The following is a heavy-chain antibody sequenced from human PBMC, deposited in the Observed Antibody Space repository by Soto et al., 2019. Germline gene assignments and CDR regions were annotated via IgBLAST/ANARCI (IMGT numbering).Heavy chain of an antibody. V-gene: IGHV3-23*01. CDR2: ISASGDSA. Sequence: HPGGSLRLSCAASGFTFSSYVMSWVRQAPGKGLEWPSTISASGDSAYYADSVKGRFTISRDTSKNTLYLQMNTLRAVDTAVYYCAKEMYRGYTYCLDVWGPGTTVTVSS. CDR1: GFTFSSYV. D-gene: IGHD5-18*01. CDR3: AKEMYRGYTYCLDV. J-gene: IGHJ6*02.